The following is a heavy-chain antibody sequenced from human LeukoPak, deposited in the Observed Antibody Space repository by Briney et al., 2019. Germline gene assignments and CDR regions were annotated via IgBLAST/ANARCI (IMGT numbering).Heavy chain of an antibody. D-gene: IGHD1-7*01. V-gene: IGHV3-74*01. J-gene: IGHJ4*02. CDR1: GFTLRSYV. CDR3: VSYNWNYAWFDY. Sequence: GGSLRLSCVASGFTLRSYVMNWVRQAPGKGLEWVSRINGAGSVTAYADAVKGRFTISRDNAKNTLYLQMNSLRAEDTAVYYCVSYNWNYAWFDYWGQGTLVTVSS. CDR2: INGAGSVT.